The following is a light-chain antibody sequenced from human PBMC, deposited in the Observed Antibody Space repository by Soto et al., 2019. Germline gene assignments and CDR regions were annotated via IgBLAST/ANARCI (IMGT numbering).Light chain of an antibody. J-gene: IGKJ3*01. CDR1: QTISDY. V-gene: IGKV1-39*01. Sequence: DIQMTQSPPSLSASVGDRVTITCRASQTISDYLHWYQQKPGKAPTLLIYGSSSLQTGVPPRFSGSGSGTEFTLTISGLQPDDFATYYCQQYKNYPFTFGPGTKV. CDR3: QQYKNYPFT. CDR2: GSS.